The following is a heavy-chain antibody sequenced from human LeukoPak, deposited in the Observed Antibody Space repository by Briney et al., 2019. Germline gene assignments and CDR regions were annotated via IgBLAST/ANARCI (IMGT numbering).Heavy chain of an antibody. D-gene: IGHD6-13*01. CDR3: ARAEGRYSCSPFDY. V-gene: IGHV3-74*01. Sequence: PGGCLRLSCAASGFTLSSYWMHWVRQAPAKGLVWVSRINSDAISTSYADSVKGRFTTSRDNAKNTLYLQMNSLRAEDTAVYYCARAEGRYSCSPFDYWGQGTPVTASS. CDR1: GFTLSSYW. CDR2: INSDAIST. J-gene: IGHJ4*02.